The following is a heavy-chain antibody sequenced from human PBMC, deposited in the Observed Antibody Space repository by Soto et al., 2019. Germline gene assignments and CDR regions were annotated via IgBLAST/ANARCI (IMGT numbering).Heavy chain of an antibody. CDR1: GATFSSYA. CDR3: ARDLKRYYDSSGYGYYYYGMDV. D-gene: IGHD3-22*01. Sequence: ASVKVSCTASGATFSSYAISWGRQAPGQGLEWMGGIIPIFGTANYAQKFQGRVTITADESTTTAYMELSSLRSEDTAVYYCARDLKRYYDSSGYGYYYYGMDVWGQGTTVTFS. CDR2: IIPIFGTA. J-gene: IGHJ6*02. V-gene: IGHV1-69*01.